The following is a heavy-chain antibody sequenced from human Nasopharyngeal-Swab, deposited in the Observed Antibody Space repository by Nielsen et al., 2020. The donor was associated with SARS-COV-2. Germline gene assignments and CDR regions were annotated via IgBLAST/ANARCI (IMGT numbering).Heavy chain of an antibody. CDR1: GFLFSSYT. Sequence: GGSLRLSCLTSGFLFSSYTMNWVRQAPGKGLEWVSSISHTGRSIFYADSVKGRFTISRDNAMNSVYLQMSGLRAEDTALYYCVRVTFANYGLDYWGQGTPVTVSS. CDR3: VRVTFANYGLDY. CDR2: ISHTGRSI. D-gene: IGHD2/OR15-2a*01. J-gene: IGHJ4*02. V-gene: IGHV3-21*01.